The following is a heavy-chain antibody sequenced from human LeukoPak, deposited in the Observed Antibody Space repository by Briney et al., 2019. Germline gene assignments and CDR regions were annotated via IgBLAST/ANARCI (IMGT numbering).Heavy chain of an antibody. CDR3: ARVRVATIFTSMAYFDY. J-gene: IGHJ4*02. V-gene: IGHV1-2*06. CDR1: GYTFTSYY. D-gene: IGHD5-12*01. CDR2: INPNSGGT. Sequence: ASVKVSCKASGYTFTSYYMHWVRQAPGQGLEWMGRINPNSGGTNYAQKFQGRVTMTRDTSISTAYMELSRLRSDDTAVYYCARVRVATIFTSMAYFDYWGQGTLVTVSS.